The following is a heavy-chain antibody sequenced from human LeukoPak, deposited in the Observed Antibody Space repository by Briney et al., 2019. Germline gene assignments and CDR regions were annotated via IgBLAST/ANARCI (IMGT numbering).Heavy chain of an antibody. Sequence: GASVKVSCKVSGYTLTELSMHWVRQAPGKGLEWKGGFDPEDGETIYAQKFQGRVTMTEDTSTDTAYMELSSLRSEDTAVYYCATATFQWLRSYYYYYGMDVWGQGTTVTVSS. CDR1: GYTLTELS. CDR2: FDPEDGET. D-gene: IGHD5-12*01. CDR3: ATATFQWLRSYYYYYGMDV. V-gene: IGHV1-24*01. J-gene: IGHJ6*02.